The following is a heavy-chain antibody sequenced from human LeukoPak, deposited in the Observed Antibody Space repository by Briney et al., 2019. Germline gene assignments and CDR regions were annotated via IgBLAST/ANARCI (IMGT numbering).Heavy chain of an antibody. Sequence: SETLSLTCTVSGGSISSGPYYWSWIRQHPGKGLEWIGYIFYSGSTYYNPSLKSRVTISADRSTNQFSLKLSSVTAADTAVYYCARGGDWNQFDYWGQGTLVTVSS. CDR3: ARGGDWNQFDY. V-gene: IGHV4-31*03. D-gene: IGHD1-1*01. CDR1: GGSISSGPYY. CDR2: IFYSGST. J-gene: IGHJ4*02.